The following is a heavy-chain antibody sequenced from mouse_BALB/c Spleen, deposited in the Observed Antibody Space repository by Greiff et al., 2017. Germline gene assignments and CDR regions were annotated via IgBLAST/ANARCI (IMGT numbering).Heavy chain of an antibody. CDR3: ASNKAWFAY. J-gene: IGHJ3*01. CDR1: GFTFSSYA. CDR2: ISSGGSYT. Sequence: EVKLVESGGGLVKPGGSLKLSCAASGFTFSSYAMSWVRQSPEKRLEWVAEISSGGSYTYYPDTVTGRFTISRDNAKNTLYLEMSSLRSEDTAMYYCASNKAWFAYWGQGTLVTVSA. D-gene: IGHD1-3*01. V-gene: IGHV5-9-4*01.